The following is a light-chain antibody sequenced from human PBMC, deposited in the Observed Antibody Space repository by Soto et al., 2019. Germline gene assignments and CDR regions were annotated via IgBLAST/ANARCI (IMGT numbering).Light chain of an antibody. V-gene: IGKV1-39*01. Sequence: DIQMTHSPSSLSASVGDTVTFTCRASQSISEYLNWYQQKPGKAPRLLIYAASNLDNGVPSRFSGSGSGTTFTLTIRSLQPEDFATYYCQQSYSFPRTFGQGTKVDIK. CDR1: QSISEY. CDR2: AAS. J-gene: IGKJ1*01. CDR3: QQSYSFPRT.